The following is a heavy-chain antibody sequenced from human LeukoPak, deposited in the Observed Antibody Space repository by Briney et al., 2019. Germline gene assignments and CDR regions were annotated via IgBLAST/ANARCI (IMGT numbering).Heavy chain of an antibody. J-gene: IGHJ3*02. CDR3: ARVHYASDAFDI. CDR1: GFTFSCYW. CDR2: VKQDGSEK. D-gene: IGHD4-17*01. V-gene: IGHV3-7*01. Sequence: PGGSLRLSCAASGFTFSCYWMSWVRQAPGKGLEWVANVKQDGSEKYYVDSVKGRFTISRDNAKNSLYLQMNSLRAEDTAVYYCARVHYASDAFDIWGQGTMVTVSS.